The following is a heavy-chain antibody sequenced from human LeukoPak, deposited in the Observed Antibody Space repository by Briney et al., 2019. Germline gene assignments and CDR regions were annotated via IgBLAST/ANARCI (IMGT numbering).Heavy chain of an antibody. CDR1: GFTFSSYG. D-gene: IGHD1-26*01. J-gene: IGHJ4*02. CDR3: AKDSDRTLDY. CDR2: IRYDGSNK. V-gene: IGHV3-30*02. Sequence: PAGSLRLSCAASGFTFSSYGRRWVRQAPGKGLEWVAFIRYDGSNKYYADSVKGRFTISRDNSKTTLYLQMNSLRAEDTAVYYCAKDSDRTLDYWGQGTLVTVSS.